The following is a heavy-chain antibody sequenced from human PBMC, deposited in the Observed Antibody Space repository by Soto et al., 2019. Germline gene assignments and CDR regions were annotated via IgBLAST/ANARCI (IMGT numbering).Heavy chain of an antibody. J-gene: IGHJ6*02. V-gene: IGHV4-30-4*01. D-gene: IGHD2-2*02. Sequence: SETMCLTSTVSDFSISSGCYYWSWIRPPPGKGLEWIGYIYYSGSTYYNPSLKSRVTISVDTSKNQFSLKLSSVTAADTAVYYCAREREDCSSTSCYTGMDVWGQGTTVTVSS. CDR3: AREREDCSSTSCYTGMDV. CDR1: DFSISSGCYY. CDR2: IYYSGST.